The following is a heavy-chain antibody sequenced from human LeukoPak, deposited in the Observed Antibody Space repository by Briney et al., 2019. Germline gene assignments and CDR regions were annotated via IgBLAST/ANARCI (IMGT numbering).Heavy chain of an antibody. Sequence: GGSLRLSCAASGFTFSSYEMNWVRQAPGPGLEWVSYISSSGSTIYYAASVKGRFTISRDNAKNSLYLQMNSLRAEDTAVYYCARVVVRGVHNQLDYWGQGTLVTVSS. CDR1: GFTFSSYE. CDR2: ISSSGSTI. D-gene: IGHD3-10*01. V-gene: IGHV3-48*03. J-gene: IGHJ4*02. CDR3: ARVVVRGVHNQLDY.